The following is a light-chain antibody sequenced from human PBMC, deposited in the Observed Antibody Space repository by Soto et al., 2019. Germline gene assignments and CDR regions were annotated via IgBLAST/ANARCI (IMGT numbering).Light chain of an antibody. CDR2: KAS. Sequence: DIQMTQSPPTLSASVGDRVTITCRASQPISSWLAWYHQKPGKAPNLLIHKASHLESGVPSRFSGSGSGTDFTLTISRLEPGDFAVYYCQQYAVSPITFGQGTRLEIK. J-gene: IGKJ5*01. V-gene: IGKV1-5*03. CDR1: QPISSW. CDR3: QQYAVSPIT.